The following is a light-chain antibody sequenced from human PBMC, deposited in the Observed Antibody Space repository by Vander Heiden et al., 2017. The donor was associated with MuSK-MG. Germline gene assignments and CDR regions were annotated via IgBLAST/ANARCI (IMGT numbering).Light chain of an antibody. CDR3: CSYAGSNVQV. J-gene: IGLJ1*01. CDR1: SGDVGAYDS. Sequence: QSALTQPRPVSGSPGQSVTISCTGSSGDVGAYDSVSWYQQYPGKAPKFIVYDVSRRPSGVPHRFSGSKSGNTASLTISGLQADDEAYYYCCSYAGSNVQVFGTGTKVTVL. V-gene: IGLV2-11*01. CDR2: DVS.